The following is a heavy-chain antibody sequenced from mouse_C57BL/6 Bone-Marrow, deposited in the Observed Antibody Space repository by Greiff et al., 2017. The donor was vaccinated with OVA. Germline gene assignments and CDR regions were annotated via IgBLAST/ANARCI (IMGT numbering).Heavy chain of an antibody. J-gene: IGHJ3*01. Sequence: EVKLVESGPELVKPGASVKIPCKASGYTFTDYNMDWVKQSHGKSLEWIGDINPNNGGTIYNQKFKGKATLTVDKSSSTAYMELRSLTSEDTAVYYCAIYYGNYVWFAYWGQGTLVTVSA. V-gene: IGHV1-18*01. CDR2: INPNNGGT. D-gene: IGHD2-1*01. CDR3: AIYYGNYVWFAY. CDR1: GYTFTDYN.